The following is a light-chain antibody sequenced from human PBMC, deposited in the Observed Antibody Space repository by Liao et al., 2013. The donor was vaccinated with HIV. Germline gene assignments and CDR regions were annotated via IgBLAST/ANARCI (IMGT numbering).Light chain of an antibody. CDR1: GLGDKF. J-gene: IGLJ1*01. V-gene: IGLV3-1*01. CDR3: QAWDNRSGV. Sequence: SFDLTQPPSMAVSAGQTASITCSGQGLGDKFTCWFQQRPGQSPVMIIYEDSKRPSGIPERFSASTSGNTATLAIRTTQPMDEADYFCQAWDNRSGVFGPGTTVTVL. CDR2: EDS.